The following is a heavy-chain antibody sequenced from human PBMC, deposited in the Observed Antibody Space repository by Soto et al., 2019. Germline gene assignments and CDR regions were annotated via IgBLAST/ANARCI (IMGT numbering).Heavy chain of an antibody. CDR1: GFTVNSDY. CDR3: ARDGRGLGKLSLFEY. CDR2: IYNGEST. V-gene: IGHV3-53*01. J-gene: IGHJ4*02. Sequence: LRLSCAASGFTVNSDYMNWIRQTPGKGLEWVAFIYNGESTHYADSVKGRFTISSDRSKNTLYLQMNSLRIEDTAVYYCARDGRGLGKLSLFEYWGQGTLVTVSS. D-gene: IGHD3-16*01.